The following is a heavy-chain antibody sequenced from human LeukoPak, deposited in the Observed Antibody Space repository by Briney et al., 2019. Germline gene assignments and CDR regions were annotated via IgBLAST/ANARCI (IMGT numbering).Heavy chain of an antibody. CDR1: GYSISSGYY. Sequence: SETLSLTCTVSGYSISSGYYWGWIRQPPGKGLEWIGSMFHSGSTYYNPSLKSRVTMSVDTSKNQFSLNLTSVTAADTAVYYCARFTPQGYGWGGYNRFDPWGQGTLVTVSS. CDR2: MFHSGST. J-gene: IGHJ5*02. CDR3: ARFTPQGYGWGGYNRFDP. D-gene: IGHD3-16*01. V-gene: IGHV4-38-2*02.